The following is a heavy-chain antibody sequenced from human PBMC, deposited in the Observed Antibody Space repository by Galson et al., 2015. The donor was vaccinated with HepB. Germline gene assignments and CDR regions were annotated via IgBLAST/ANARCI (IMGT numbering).Heavy chain of an antibody. V-gene: IGHV1-3*01. Sequence: SVKVSCKASGYTFTSYAMHWVRQAPGQRLEWMGWINAGNGNTKYSQKFQGRVTITRDTSASTAYMELSSLRSEDTAVYYCAREAKSNYDFWSGPIQRWFDPWGQGTLVTVSS. D-gene: IGHD3-3*01. CDR2: INAGNGNT. CDR1: GYTFTSYA. CDR3: AREAKSNYDFWSGPIQRWFDP. J-gene: IGHJ5*02.